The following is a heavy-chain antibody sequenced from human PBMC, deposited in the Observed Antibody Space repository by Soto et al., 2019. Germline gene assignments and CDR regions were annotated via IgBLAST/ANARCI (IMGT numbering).Heavy chain of an antibody. J-gene: IGHJ6*02. CDR3: ARDFGIGPILAKDHSSSFFAV. CDR1: GYTFTSYG. V-gene: IGHV1-18*01. Sequence: QVQLVQSGAEVKKPGASVKVSCKASGYTFTSYGISWVRQAPGQGLEWMGWISAYNGNTNYAQKLQGRVTMTTDTSTSTAYMELRSLRSDDTAVYYCARDFGIGPILAKDHSSSFFAVWGQGTTVTVSS. D-gene: IGHD6-13*01. CDR2: ISAYNGNT.